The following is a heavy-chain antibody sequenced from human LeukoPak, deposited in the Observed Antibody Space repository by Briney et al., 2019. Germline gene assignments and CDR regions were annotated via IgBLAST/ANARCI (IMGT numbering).Heavy chain of an antibody. CDR2: ISSSGSTI. CDR3: ARDGVMVPTDSPSGSRGCDY. CDR1: GFTFSHYY. D-gene: IGHD2-15*01. V-gene: IGHV3-11*04. Sequence: GGSLRLSCGASGFTFSHYYMSWIRQAPGKGLEWLSSISSSGSTIYSADSVKGRFTISRDNAKNPLNLQMNSLTDEDTAVYYCARDGVMVPTDSPSGSRGCDYWGQGTLVTVSS. J-gene: IGHJ4*02.